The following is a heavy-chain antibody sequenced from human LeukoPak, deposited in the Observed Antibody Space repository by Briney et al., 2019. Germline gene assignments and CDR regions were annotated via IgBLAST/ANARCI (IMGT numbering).Heavy chain of an antibody. CDR3: ARGGIQLWLRPFDY. D-gene: IGHD5-18*01. Sequence: SETLSLTCTVSGGSISSYYWSWIRQPPGKGLEWIGYIYYSGSTNYNPSLKSRVTISVDTSKNQFSLKLSSVTAADTAVYYCARGGIQLWLRPFDYWGQGTLVTVSP. CDR2: IYYSGST. CDR1: GGSISSYY. V-gene: IGHV4-59*01. J-gene: IGHJ4*02.